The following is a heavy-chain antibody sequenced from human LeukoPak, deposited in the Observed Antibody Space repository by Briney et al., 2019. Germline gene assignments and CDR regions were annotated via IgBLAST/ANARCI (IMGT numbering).Heavy chain of an antibody. CDR1: GGSISSYY. CDR3: ARGLQGYCSGGSCYAIHHFDY. D-gene: IGHD2-15*01. Sequence: SETLSLTCTVSGGSISSYYWNWIRQPPGKGLEWIAYISDIGSINYNPSLKSRVTISVDTSKNQFSLKLSSVTAADTAVYYCARGLQGYCSGGSCYAIHHFDYWGQGTLVTVSS. V-gene: IGHV4-59*12. CDR2: ISDIGSI. J-gene: IGHJ4*02.